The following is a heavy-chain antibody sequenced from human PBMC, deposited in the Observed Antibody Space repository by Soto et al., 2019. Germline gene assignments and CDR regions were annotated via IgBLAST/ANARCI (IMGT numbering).Heavy chain of an antibody. CDR1: GGSISSGGYY. CDR2: IYYSGST. J-gene: IGHJ6*03. CDR3: ARDREEERYGSGSYYNGGYYYYYMDV. Sequence: SETLSLTCTVSGGSISSGGYYWSWIRQHPGKGLEWIGYIYYSGSTYYNPSLKSRVTISVDTSKNQFSLKLSSVTAADTAVYYCARDREEERYGSGSYYNGGYYYYYMDVWGKGTTVTVSS. V-gene: IGHV4-31*03. D-gene: IGHD3-10*01.